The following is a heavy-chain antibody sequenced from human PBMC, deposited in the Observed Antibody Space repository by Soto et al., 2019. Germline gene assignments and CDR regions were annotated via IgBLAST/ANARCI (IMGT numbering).Heavy chain of an antibody. CDR2: MNPNSGNT. Sequence: SVKVSCKASXYTFTSYDINWVRQATGQGLEWMGWMNPNSGNTGYAQKFQGRVTMTRNTSISTAYMELSSLRSEDTAVYYCARGGGSSGYYYYYYGMDVWGQGTTVTVSS. CDR3: ARGGGSSGYYYYYYGMDV. V-gene: IGHV1-8*01. J-gene: IGHJ6*02. CDR1: XYTFTSYD. D-gene: IGHD3-22*01.